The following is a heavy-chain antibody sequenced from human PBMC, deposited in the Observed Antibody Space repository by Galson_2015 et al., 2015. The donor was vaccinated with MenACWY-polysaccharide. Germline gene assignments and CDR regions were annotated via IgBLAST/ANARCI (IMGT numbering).Heavy chain of an antibody. J-gene: IGHJ6*02. CDR3: AKGHITWVSTRDYGMDV. CDR1: GFTFSSYA. CDR2: ISGSGGST. V-gene: IGHV3-23*01. D-gene: IGHD2-21*01. Sequence: SLRLSCAASGFTFSSYAMSWVRQAPGKGLEWVSAISGSGGSTYYADSVKGRFTISRDNSKNTLYLQMNSLRAEDTAVYYCAKGHITWVSTRDYGMDVWGQGTTVTVSS.